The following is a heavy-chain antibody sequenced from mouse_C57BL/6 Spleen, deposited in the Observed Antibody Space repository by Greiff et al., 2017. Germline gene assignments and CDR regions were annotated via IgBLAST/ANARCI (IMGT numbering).Heavy chain of an antibody. Sequence: DVQLVESGGGLVQPKGSLKLSCAASGFSFNTYAMNWVRQAPGKGLEWVARIRSKSNNYATYYADSVKDRFTISRDDSESMLYLQMNNLKTEDTAMYYCVRDHYYGSSYGGWFAYWGQGTLVTVSA. CDR2: IRSKSNNYAT. D-gene: IGHD1-1*01. J-gene: IGHJ3*01. CDR1: GFSFNTYA. V-gene: IGHV10-1*01. CDR3: VRDHYYGSSYGGWFAY.